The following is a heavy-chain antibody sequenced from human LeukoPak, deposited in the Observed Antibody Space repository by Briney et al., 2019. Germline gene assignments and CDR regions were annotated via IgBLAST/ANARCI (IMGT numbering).Heavy chain of an antibody. CDR2: MNPNSGNT. D-gene: IGHD2-15*01. Sequence: ASVKVSCKASGYTFTSYDINWVRQATGQGLEWMGWMNPNSGNTGYAQKFQGRVTMTRNTSISTAYMELNRLRSDDTAVYYCARDGHSGGAFDIWGQGTMVTVSS. J-gene: IGHJ3*02. CDR1: GYTFTSYD. CDR3: ARDGHSGGAFDI. V-gene: IGHV1-8*01.